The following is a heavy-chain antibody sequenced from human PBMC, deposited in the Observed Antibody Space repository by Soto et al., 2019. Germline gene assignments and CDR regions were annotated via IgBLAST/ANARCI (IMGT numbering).Heavy chain of an antibody. CDR2: ISSDGTKK. J-gene: IGHJ6*02. CDR1: GFARDTYA. D-gene: IGHD2-2*01. Sequence: SLRLSCEASGFARDTYAMHWVRQAPGKGLEWVALISSDGTKKHLADPVKGRFTISRDNSKSFVYLQMKSVRGEDTAVYYCAKAVEAAYYYHYYGMDVWGQGTTVTVSS. CDR3: AKAVEAAYYYHYYGMDV. V-gene: IGHV3-30-3*01.